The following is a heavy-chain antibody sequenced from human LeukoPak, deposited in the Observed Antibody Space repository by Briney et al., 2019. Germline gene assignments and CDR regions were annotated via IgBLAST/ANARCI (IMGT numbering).Heavy chain of an antibody. CDR2: INPNSGGT. J-gene: IGHJ6*02. D-gene: IGHD3-10*01. V-gene: IGHV1-2*02. Sequence: ASVKVSCKASGYTFTGYYMHWVRQAPGQGLEWMGWINPNSGGTNYAQKFQGRVTMTRDTSISTAYMELSRLRSDDTAVYYCARGRFGDYYYGMDVWGQGTTVTVSS. CDR3: ARGRFGDYYYGMDV. CDR1: GYTFTGYY.